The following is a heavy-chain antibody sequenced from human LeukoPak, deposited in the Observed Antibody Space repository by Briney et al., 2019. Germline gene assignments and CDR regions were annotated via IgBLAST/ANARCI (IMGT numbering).Heavy chain of an antibody. CDR1: GFTFSSYS. J-gene: IGHJ4*02. CDR2: ISDSGGST. D-gene: IGHD2-2*01. Sequence: GGSLRLSCAASGFTFSSYSMNWVRQAPGKGLEWVSVISDSGGSTYYADSVKGRFTISRDNAKNTLYLQMNSLRAEDTAVYYCAREWCSSTSCWENFDYWGQGTLVTVSS. V-gene: IGHV3-23*01. CDR3: AREWCSSTSCWENFDY.